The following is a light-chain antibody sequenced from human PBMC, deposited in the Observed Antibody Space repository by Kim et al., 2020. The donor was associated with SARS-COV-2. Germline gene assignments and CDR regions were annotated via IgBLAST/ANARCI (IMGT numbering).Light chain of an antibody. V-gene: IGLV10-54*04. Sequence: PTATLPCTGNSDNVGDQGAAWLQQHRGHPPKLLSYRNNNRPSGISEKFSASRSGNTASLTITGLQPEDEADYYCSAWDNRLSVWVFGGGTKVTVL. CDR2: RNN. J-gene: IGLJ3*02. CDR1: SDNVGDQG. CDR3: SAWDNRLSVWV.